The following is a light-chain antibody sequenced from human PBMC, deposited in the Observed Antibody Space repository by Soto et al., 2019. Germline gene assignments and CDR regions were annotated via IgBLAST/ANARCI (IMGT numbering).Light chain of an antibody. CDR2: AAS. CDR1: QSISSY. V-gene: IGKV1-39*01. J-gene: IGKJ5*01. Sequence: DIQITQSPSSRSAFVGDRVTITFRASQSISSYLNWYQQKPGEAPKLLIYAASSLQSGVPSRLTGSGSGTDFTLTISSLQPEDFATYYCQQSYSTPITFGQGTRREIK. CDR3: QQSYSTPIT.